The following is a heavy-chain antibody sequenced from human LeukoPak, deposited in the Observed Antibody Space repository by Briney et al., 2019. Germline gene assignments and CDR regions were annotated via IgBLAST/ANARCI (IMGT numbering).Heavy chain of an antibody. CDR1: GGSFSGYY. CDR2: INHSGST. D-gene: IGHD3-22*01. Sequence: PSETLSLTCAVYGGSFSGYYWSWIRQPPGKGLEWIGEINHSGSTNYNPFLKSRVTISVDTSKNQFSLKLSSVTAADTAVYYCARGIRYYDSSGQAPYYYGMDVWGQGTTVTVSS. V-gene: IGHV4-34*01. CDR3: ARGIRYYDSSGQAPYYYGMDV. J-gene: IGHJ6*02.